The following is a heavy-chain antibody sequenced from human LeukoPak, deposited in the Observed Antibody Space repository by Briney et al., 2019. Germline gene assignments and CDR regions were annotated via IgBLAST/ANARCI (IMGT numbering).Heavy chain of an antibody. J-gene: IGHJ4*02. CDR1: GFNFKNYW. V-gene: IGHV3-74*01. CDR2: IINDGSST. D-gene: IGHD5-24*01. Sequence: YPGGSLRLSCAASGFNFKNYWMHWVRQAPGKGLEWVSRIINDGSSTTYADSVKGRFTISRDNAKDTLYLQMNSLRVEDTAVYYCARVADDDKYGGRDYWGQGALVIVSS. CDR3: ARVADDDKYGGRDY.